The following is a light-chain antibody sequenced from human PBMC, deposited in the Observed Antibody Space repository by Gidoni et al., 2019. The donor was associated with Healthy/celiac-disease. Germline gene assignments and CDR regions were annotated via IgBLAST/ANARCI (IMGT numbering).Light chain of an antibody. CDR1: SSDVGGYNY. CDR3: SSYAGSYTFVV. V-gene: IGLV2-11*01. CDR2: DVS. J-gene: IGLJ2*01. Sequence: QSALTQPRSVSGSPGRPVTISCTGTSSDVGGYNYVSWYQQHPGKAPKLMIYDVSKRPSGVPDRFSGSKSGNTASLTISGLQAEDEADYYCSSYAGSYTFVVFGGGTKLTVL.